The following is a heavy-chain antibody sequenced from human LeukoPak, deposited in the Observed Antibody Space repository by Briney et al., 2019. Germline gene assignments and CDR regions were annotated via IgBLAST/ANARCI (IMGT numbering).Heavy chain of an antibody. V-gene: IGHV3-43*01. J-gene: IGHJ4*02. D-gene: IGHD6-13*01. CDR3: AKGSSSWPSLFDY. CDR2: ISWDGART. CDR1: GFSFQDYT. Sequence: PGGSLRLSCAASGFSFQDYTMHWVRQAPRKGLEWVSLISWDGARTNYADSLKGRFAISRDNSKNSLYLQMNSLRTEDTALYYCAKGSSSWPSLFDYWGQGTLVTVSS.